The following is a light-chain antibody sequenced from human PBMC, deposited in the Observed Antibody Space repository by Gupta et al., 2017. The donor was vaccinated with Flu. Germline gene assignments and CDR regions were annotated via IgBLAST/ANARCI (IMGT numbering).Light chain of an antibody. CDR3: SAYEESLFGWV. CDR2: DTD. V-gene: IGLV1-44*01. J-gene: IGLJ3*02. CDR1: RSNVGVNS. Sequence: QSMLTQPPSASGAPGQRLIIHCSGRRSNVGVNSVNWYQQVPGTAPKLLIYDTDQRPSGVPDRFSGSQSGTSASLAITGLQVEDEADYYCSAYEESLFGWVFGGGTKVTVL.